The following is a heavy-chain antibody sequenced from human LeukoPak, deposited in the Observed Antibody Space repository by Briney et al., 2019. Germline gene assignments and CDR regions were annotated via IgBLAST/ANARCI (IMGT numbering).Heavy chain of an antibody. CDR3: ARMRLGYCSGGSCYGTFDY. D-gene: IGHD2-15*01. CDR2: TYYRSKWYS. Sequence: SQTLSLTCAISGDSVSSNSAAWNWIRQSPSRGLEWLGRTYYRSKWYSDYAVSVKSRITINPDASKNQFSLQLNSVTPEDTAVYYCARMRLGYCSGGSCYGTFDYWGQGTLVTVSS. CDR1: GDSVSSNSAA. J-gene: IGHJ4*02. V-gene: IGHV6-1*01.